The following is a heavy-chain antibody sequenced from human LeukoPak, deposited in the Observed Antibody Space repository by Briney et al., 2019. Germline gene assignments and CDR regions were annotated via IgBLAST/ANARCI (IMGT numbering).Heavy chain of an antibody. CDR2: IKQDGSEK. CDR1: GFTFSSYW. CDR3: ARDGVDDGDYVDYYYYMDV. Sequence: GGSLRLSCAASGFTFSSYWMSWVRQAPGKGLEWVANIKQDGSEKYYVDSVKGRFTISRDNAKNSLYLQMNSLRAEDTAVYYCARDGVDDGDYVDYYYYMDVWGKGTTVTVSS. J-gene: IGHJ6*03. V-gene: IGHV3-7*01. D-gene: IGHD4-17*01.